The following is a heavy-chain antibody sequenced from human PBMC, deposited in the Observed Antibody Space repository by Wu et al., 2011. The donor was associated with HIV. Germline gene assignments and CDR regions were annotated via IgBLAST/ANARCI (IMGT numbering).Heavy chain of an antibody. CDR1: GGTFSSYG. D-gene: IGHD5/OR15-5a*01. CDR2: IIPMFGTA. J-gene: IGHJ4*02. Sequence: QVQLVQSGAEVKKPGSSVKVSCKASGGTFSSYGISWVRQAPGQGLEWMGGIIPMFGTAKYAQKFQGRVTITTDESTSTAYMELSSLRSEDTAIYYCARSPFVSTMGYFDYWGQGTLVTVPS. CDR3: ARSPFVSTMGYFDY. V-gene: IGHV1-69*05.